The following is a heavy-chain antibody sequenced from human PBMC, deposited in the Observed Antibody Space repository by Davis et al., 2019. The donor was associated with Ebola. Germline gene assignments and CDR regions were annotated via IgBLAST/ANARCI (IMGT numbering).Heavy chain of an antibody. CDR3: AKHTMTVVVIDNFDY. V-gene: IGHV3-23*01. D-gene: IGHD3-22*01. CDR1: GVTIRNYA. Sequence: GESLKISCAASGVTIRNYAMSWVRQAQGKGLEWVAAITGSGRNTYYADSVKGRFTISRDTSKDTVYLQMNSLRAEATAVYYCAKHTMTVVVIDNFDYWGQGTPFTVSS. CDR2: ITGSGRNT. J-gene: IGHJ4*02.